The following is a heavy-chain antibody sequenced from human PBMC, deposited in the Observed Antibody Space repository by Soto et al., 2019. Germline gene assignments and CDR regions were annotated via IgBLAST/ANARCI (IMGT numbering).Heavy chain of an antibody. CDR1: FFIFSNAW. V-gene: IGHV3-15*07. D-gene: IGHD4-17*01. Sequence: SLRLSCAASFFIFSNAWINLVVHHPFKGLEWVGRVKSKTDGGTTDFAAPVKGRFAISRDDSKNMVYLEMNSLKTEDTAIYYCTTDSYMTNIIVRFDYWGRGTLVIVSS. CDR3: TTDSYMTNIIVRFDY. J-gene: IGHJ4*01. CDR2: VKSKTDGGTT.